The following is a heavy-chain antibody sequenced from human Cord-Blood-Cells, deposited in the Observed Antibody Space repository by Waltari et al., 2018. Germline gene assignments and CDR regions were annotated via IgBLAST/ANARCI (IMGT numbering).Heavy chain of an antibody. J-gene: IGHJ4*02. CDR2: IWYDGSNK. Sequence: QVQLVESGGGVVQPGRSLRLSCAASGFTFRSYGMAWVRQAPGKGLEWVAVIWYDGSNKYYADSVKGRFTISRDNSKNTLYLQMNSLRAEDTAVYYCARGGGSTVTTQDYWGQGTLVTVSS. CDR1: GFTFRSYG. D-gene: IGHD4-17*01. CDR3: ARGGGSTVTTQDY. V-gene: IGHV3-33*01.